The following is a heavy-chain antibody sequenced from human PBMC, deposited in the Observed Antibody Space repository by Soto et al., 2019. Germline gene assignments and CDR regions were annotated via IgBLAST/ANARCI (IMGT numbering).Heavy chain of an antibody. J-gene: IGHJ4*02. CDR3: AKDRLAGNFDY. CDR1: GFTFNNYA. V-gene: IGHV3-23*01. Sequence: VQVLDSGGGLVQPGGSLRLSCAASGFTFNNYAMNWVRQAPGKGLEWVATISATGGSTYYEDSVKGRFTISRDNSKNTLYLQMNGLRVEDTAVYYCAKDRLAGNFDYWGQGTQVTVSS. CDR2: ISATGGST.